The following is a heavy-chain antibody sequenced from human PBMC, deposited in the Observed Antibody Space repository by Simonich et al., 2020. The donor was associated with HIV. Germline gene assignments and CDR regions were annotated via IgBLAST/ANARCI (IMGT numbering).Heavy chain of an antibody. CDR3: ARHPGLTVPTPPFFYYYMDV. V-gene: IGHV4-34*01. Sequence: QVQLQQWGAGLLKPSETLSLTCAVYGGSFSSYYWSWIRQPPGKGLEWIGELNHVGSTSYNPSLKRRLTNSVDTSKNQFSRRLSSVTAADTAIYYCARHPGLTVPTPPFFYYYMDVWGKGTTVTVSS. CDR1: GGSFSSYY. D-gene: IGHD5-12*01. CDR2: LNHVGST. J-gene: IGHJ6*03.